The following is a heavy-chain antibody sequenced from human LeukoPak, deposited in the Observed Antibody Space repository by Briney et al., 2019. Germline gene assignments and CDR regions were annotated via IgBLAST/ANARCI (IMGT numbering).Heavy chain of an antibody. Sequence: ASVKVSCKASGYTFTSYGISWVRQAPGQGPEWMGWISAYNGNTNYAQKLQGRVTMTTDTSTSTAYMELRSLRSDDTAVYYCARDSSYSSGYYYYGMDVWGQGTTVTVSS. J-gene: IGHJ6*02. CDR3: ARDSSYSSGYYYYGMDV. D-gene: IGHD6-25*01. CDR1: GYTFTSYG. CDR2: ISAYNGNT. V-gene: IGHV1-18*01.